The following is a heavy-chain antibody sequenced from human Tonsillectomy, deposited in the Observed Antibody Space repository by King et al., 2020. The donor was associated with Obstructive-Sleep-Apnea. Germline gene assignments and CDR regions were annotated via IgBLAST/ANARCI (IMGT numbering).Heavy chain of an antibody. CDR2: IYYSGST. CDR3: ARDLSSSWYYFDY. CDR1: GGSISNYY. J-gene: IGHJ4*02. V-gene: IGHV4-59*01. D-gene: IGHD6-13*01. Sequence: VQLQESGPGLVKPSETLSLTCTVSGGSISNYYCSWIRQPPGKGLEWIGYIYYSGSTNYNPSLKSRVTISVDTSKNRFSLKLSSVTAADTAVYYCARDLSSSWYYFDYWGQGTLVTVSS.